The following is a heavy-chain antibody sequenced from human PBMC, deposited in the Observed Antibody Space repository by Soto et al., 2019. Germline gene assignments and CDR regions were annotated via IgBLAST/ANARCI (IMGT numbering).Heavy chain of an antibody. J-gene: IGHJ6*02. V-gene: IGHV1-18*01. CDR2: ISAYNGNT. D-gene: IGHD6-13*01. CDR1: GYTFTSYG. Sequence: ASVKVSCKASGYTFTSYGISWVRQAPGQGLEWMGWISAYNGNTNYAQKLQGRVTMTTDTSTSTAYMELRSLRSDDTAVYYCASPLAAAGTNYYYGMDVWGQGTTVTVSS. CDR3: ASPLAAAGTNYYYGMDV.